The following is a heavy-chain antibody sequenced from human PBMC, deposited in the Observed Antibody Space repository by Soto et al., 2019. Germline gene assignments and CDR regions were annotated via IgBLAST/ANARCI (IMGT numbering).Heavy chain of an antibody. CDR2: INPNSGGT. Sequence: SVKVSCKASGYTFTVYYMHWVLRAPLQGLEWMGCINPNSGGTNYAQKFQGRVTMTRDTSISTAYMELSRLRSDDTAVYYCARERIVVVPADGMDVWGQGTTVTVSS. CDR3: ARERIVVVPADGMDV. V-gene: IGHV1-2*02. J-gene: IGHJ6*02. D-gene: IGHD2-2*01. CDR1: GYTFTVYY.